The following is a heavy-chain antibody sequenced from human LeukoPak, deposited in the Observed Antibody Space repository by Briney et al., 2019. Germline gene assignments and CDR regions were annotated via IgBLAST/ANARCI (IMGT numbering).Heavy chain of an antibody. V-gene: IGHV7-4-1*02. Sequence: ASVKVSCKASGYTFTSYAMNWVRQAPGQGLEWMGWINTNPGNPTYAQGFTGRFVFSLDTSVSTAYLQISSLKAEDTAVYYCARGGAHYYGSSGYQIWGQGTMVTVSS. D-gene: IGHD3-22*01. CDR3: ARGGAHYYGSSGYQI. CDR2: INTNPGNP. CDR1: GYTFTSYA. J-gene: IGHJ3*02.